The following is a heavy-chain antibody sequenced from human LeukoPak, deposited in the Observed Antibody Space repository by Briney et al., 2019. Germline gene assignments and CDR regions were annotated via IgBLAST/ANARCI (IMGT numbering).Heavy chain of an antibody. J-gene: IGHJ4*02. D-gene: IGHD1-26*01. Sequence: GASVTVSCKSSVYTFTNYGISWVRQAPGQGLEWMGWISANNGDTNYARKLQGRVTMTTDTSTSTAYMELRTLISDDTAVYYCARAPPGTVGANFDYWGQGTLVTVSS. CDR3: ARAPPGTVGANFDY. V-gene: IGHV1-18*01. CDR1: VYTFTNYG. CDR2: ISANNGDT.